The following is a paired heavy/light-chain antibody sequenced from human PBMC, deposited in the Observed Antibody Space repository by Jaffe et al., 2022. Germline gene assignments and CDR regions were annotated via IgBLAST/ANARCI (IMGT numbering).Light chain of an antibody. J-gene: IGLJ3*02. CDR3: QSYDSSLSGWV. V-gene: IGLV1-40*01. CDR1: SSNIGAGYD. Sequence: QSVLTQPPSVSGAPGQRVTISCTGSSSNIGAGYDVHWYQQLPGTAPKLLLYGNSNRPSGVPDRFSGSKSGTSASLAITGLQAEDEADYYCQSYDSSLSGWVFGGGTKLTVL. CDR2: GNS.
Heavy chain of an antibody. CDR2: ISGSGGST. Sequence: EVHLLESGGGLVQPGGSLRLSCAASGFSFSSYAMSWVRQAPGKGLEWVSTISGSGGSTYDADSVKGRFTISRDNTKNTLYLQMNSLRAEDTAVYYCAKTQSGLRLFWGDAFDIWGQGTMVTVSS. CDR3: AKTQSGLRLFWGDAFDI. CDR1: GFSFSSYA. V-gene: IGHV3-23*01. D-gene: IGHD5-12*01. J-gene: IGHJ3*02.